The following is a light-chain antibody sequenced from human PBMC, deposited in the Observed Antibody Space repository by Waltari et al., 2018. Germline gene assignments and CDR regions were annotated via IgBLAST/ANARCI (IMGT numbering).Light chain of an antibody. J-gene: IGKJ4*01. CDR2: DAS. V-gene: IGKV3D-15*01. CDR1: QSIRST. CDR3: QQYTNWPLT. Sequence: EIVLTQSPATLSVSPGERATLSCWASQSIRSTLAWYQQKPGPAPRLLIYDASTRATGIPGRFSGSGSGTYFTLTISSLQSEDFAVYYCQQYTNWPLTFGGGTKVEI.